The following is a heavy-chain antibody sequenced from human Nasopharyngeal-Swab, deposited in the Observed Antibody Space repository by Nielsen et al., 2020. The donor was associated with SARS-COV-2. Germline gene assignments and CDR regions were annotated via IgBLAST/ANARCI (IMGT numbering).Heavy chain of an antibody. D-gene: IGHD2-15*01. CDR3: ARAKVVVVAASDY. Sequence: VRQAPGKGLERVSAISGSGGSTYYADSVKGRFTISRDNSKNTLYLQMNSLRAEDTAVYYCARAKVVVVAASDYWGQGTLVTVSS. J-gene: IGHJ4*02. CDR2: ISGSGGST. V-gene: IGHV3-23*01.